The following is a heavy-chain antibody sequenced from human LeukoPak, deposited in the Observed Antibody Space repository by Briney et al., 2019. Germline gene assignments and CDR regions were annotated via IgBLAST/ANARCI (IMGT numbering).Heavy chain of an antibody. V-gene: IGHV3-30*04. Sequence: GRSLRLSCAASGFTFRTYAMHWVRQAPGKGLEWVAVISYDGSNKYYADSVKGRFTISRDNSKNTLYLQMNSLRAEDTAVYYCARGGSSWYYYYYMDVWGKGTTVTVSS. J-gene: IGHJ6*03. CDR1: GFTFRTYA. CDR3: ARGGSSWYYYYYMDV. D-gene: IGHD6-13*01. CDR2: ISYDGSNK.